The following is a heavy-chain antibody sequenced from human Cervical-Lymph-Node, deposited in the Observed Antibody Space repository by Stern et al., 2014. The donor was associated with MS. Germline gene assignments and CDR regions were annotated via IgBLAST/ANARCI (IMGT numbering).Heavy chain of an antibody. V-gene: IGHV4-61*02. D-gene: IGHD5-18*01. CDR3: ARDKEDTNMAFRYFDN. CDR2: IYTTGST. Sequence: QVQLQESGPGLVKPSQTLSLTCTVSGGSVGSGSYDWSWIRQPAGKGLEWIGRIYTTGSTYYNPSLKSRVSISIDTSKNQFSLKLPSGTAADTAVYYCARDKEDTNMAFRYFDNWGQGTLVTVSS. J-gene: IGHJ4*02. CDR1: GGSVGSGSYD.